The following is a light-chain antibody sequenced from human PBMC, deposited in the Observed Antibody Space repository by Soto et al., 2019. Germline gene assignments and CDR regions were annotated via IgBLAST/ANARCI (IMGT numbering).Light chain of an antibody. Sequence: QSVLTQPASVSGSPGQSITISCTGTNSDVGNYNLVSWYQQHPGKAPKLMMYEVTKRPSGVSSRCSGSKSGNTASLTISGLQAEDEADHYCCSYAGSATWVFGGGTKLTVL. V-gene: IGLV2-23*02. CDR3: CSYAGSATWV. CDR2: EVT. CDR1: NSDVGNYNL. J-gene: IGLJ3*02.